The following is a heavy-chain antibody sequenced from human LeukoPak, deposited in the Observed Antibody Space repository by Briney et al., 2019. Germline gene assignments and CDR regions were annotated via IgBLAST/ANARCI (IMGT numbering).Heavy chain of an antibody. CDR3: ARGREGVVGATGTSAVDY. CDR2: INPNSGGT. J-gene: IGHJ4*02. V-gene: IGHV1-2*02. CDR1: GYTFTGYY. Sequence: ASVKVSCKASGYTFTGYYMHWVRQAPGQGLEWMGWINPNSGGTNYAQKFQGRVTMTRDTSISTAYMELSRLRSDDTAVYYCARGREGVVGATGTSAVDYWGQGTLVTVSS. D-gene: IGHD1-26*01.